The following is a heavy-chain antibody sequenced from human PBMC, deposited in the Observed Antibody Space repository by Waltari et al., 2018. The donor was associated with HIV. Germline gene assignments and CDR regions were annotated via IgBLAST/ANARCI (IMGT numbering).Heavy chain of an antibody. Sequence: QVRLQQSGPGLVKPSQSLSITCVISGDSVSSNSVAWNWMRQSPLRGLELLGRTYFRSRWYKDYGVSMKPRLMMNADTTKNQFSLQLTSVIPEDTATYFCVREGDRVAGRFDSWGQGILVTVS. CDR2: TYFRSRWYK. V-gene: IGHV6-1*01. D-gene: IGHD6-19*01. J-gene: IGHJ4*02. CDR1: GDSVSSNSVA. CDR3: VREGDRVAGRFDS.